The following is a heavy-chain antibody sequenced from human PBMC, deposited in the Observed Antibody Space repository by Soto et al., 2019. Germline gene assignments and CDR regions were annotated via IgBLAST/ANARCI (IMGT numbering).Heavy chain of an antibody. CDR2: VYHTGAT. CDR3: ARGGNRYSNVASGVGGFDY. D-gene: IGHD5-12*01. CDR1: GASISSSY. V-gene: IGHV4-59*01. Sequence: LSLTCTVSGASISSSYWSWIRQSPERGLEWIAYVYHTGATNYNPSLKSRVTISLDTSKGQFSLNLTSLTTAGTAVYFCARGGNRYSNVASGVGGFDYWGQGSLVTVSS. J-gene: IGHJ4*02.